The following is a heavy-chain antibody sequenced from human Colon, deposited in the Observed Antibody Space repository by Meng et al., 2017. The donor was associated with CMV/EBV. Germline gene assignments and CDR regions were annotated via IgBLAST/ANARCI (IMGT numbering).Heavy chain of an antibody. CDR1: NYSISSGYC. Sequence: SETLSLTCTVSNYSISSGYCWGWIRQPPGKGLEFLASIYQTGTTFDNPSLKSRLSISVDTSKNQFFLRLDSVTASDTAVYYCGRGPRQADPSVGPWGQGILVTVSS. J-gene: IGHJ5*02. V-gene: IGHV4-38-2*02. CDR2: IYQTGTT. CDR3: GRGPRQADPSVGP. D-gene: IGHD2-15*01.